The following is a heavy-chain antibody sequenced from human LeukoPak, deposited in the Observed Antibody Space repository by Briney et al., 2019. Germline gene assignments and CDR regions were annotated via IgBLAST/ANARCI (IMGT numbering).Heavy chain of an antibody. CDR2: IIPIFGTA. CDR3: ARGGRLDYGRKKHALDY. CDR1: GGTFSSYA. D-gene: IGHD4-17*01. Sequence: GASVKVSCKASGGTFSSYAISWVRQAPEQGLEWMGGIIPIFGTANYAQKFQGRVTITADESTSTAYMELSSLRSEDTAVYYCARGGRLDYGRKKHALDYWGQGTLVTVSS. V-gene: IGHV1-69*13. J-gene: IGHJ4*02.